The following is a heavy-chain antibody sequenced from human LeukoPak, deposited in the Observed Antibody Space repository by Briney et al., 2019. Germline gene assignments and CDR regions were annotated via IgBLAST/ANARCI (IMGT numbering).Heavy chain of an antibody. CDR3: ASLYDFWSGPVGWFDP. D-gene: IGHD3-3*01. Sequence: SETLSLTCTVSGGSISSGDYYWSWIRQPPGKGLEWIGYIYYSGSTYYNPSLKSRVTISVDTSKNQFSLKLSSVTAADTAVYYCASLYDFWSGPVGWFDPWGQGTLVTVSS. CDR1: GGSISSGDYY. J-gene: IGHJ5*02. CDR2: IYYSGST. V-gene: IGHV4-30-4*01.